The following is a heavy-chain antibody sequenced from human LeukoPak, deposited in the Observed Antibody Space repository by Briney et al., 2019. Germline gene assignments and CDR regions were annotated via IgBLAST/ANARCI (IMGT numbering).Heavy chain of an antibody. Sequence: GGSLRLSCAASGFIFSNNYMNWVRQAPGKELEWVSVIYSGGHTYYTDSVKGRFTISRDDSNNTLYLYMNSLRPGDTAVYYCARSTRDGYNHYHYYYMDVWGKGTTVTVSS. V-gene: IGHV3-53*01. D-gene: IGHD5-24*01. CDR1: GFIFSNNY. CDR3: ARSTRDGYNHYHYYYMDV. CDR2: IYSGGHT. J-gene: IGHJ6*03.